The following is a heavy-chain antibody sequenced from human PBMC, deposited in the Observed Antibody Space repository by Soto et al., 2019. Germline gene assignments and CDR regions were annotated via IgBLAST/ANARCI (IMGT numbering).Heavy chain of an antibody. CDR1: GYTFTSYD. Sequence: ASVKVSCKASGYTFTSYDINWVRQATGQGLEWMGWMNPNSGNTGYAQKFQGRVTMTRNTSISTAYMELSSLRSEDTAVYYCARSYYDILTGYYNWFAPWGQGTLVTVSS. CDR3: ARSYYDILTGYYNWFAP. J-gene: IGHJ5*02. V-gene: IGHV1-8*01. CDR2: MNPNSGNT. D-gene: IGHD3-9*01.